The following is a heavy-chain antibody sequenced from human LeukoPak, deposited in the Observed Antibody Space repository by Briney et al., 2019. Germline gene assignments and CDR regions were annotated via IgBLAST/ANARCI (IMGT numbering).Heavy chain of an antibody. J-gene: IGHJ6*03. CDR3: ASLVAGRRGYYYYYYYMDV. CDR1: GFTFSDYY. Sequence: GGTLRLSCAASGFTFSDYYMSWIRQAPGKGLEWISYISSSGSTIYYADSVKGRFTISRDNAKNPLYLQMNGLRAEDTAVYYCASLVAGRRGYYYYYYYMDVWGKGTTVTISS. CDR2: ISSSGSTI. D-gene: IGHD6-19*01. V-gene: IGHV3-11*01.